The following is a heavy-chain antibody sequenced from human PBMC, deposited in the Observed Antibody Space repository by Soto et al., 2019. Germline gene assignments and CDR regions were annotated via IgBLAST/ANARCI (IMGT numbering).Heavy chain of an antibody. CDR2: IYDTGST. Sequence: PSETLSLTCTVSGATLSGYYWSWVRQPPGKGLEWIGYIYDTGSTNYNPSLKSRVTISADTSKNQFSLKLRSVTAADTAVYFCARGVAALNYWGQGTLVTVSS. CDR3: ARGVAALNY. CDR1: GATLSGYY. V-gene: IGHV4-59*01. D-gene: IGHD3-3*02. J-gene: IGHJ4*02.